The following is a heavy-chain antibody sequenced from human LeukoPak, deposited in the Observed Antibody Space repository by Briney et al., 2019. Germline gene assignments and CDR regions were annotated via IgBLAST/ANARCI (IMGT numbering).Heavy chain of an antibody. Sequence: GGSLRLSCAGSGFTFSDYYMNWVRQAPGKGLEWVSVIYSGAITYYADSVKGRFTISRDNSKDTLYLQMNSLRAEDTAVYYCARDPPSGSYSGYYGMDVWGLGTTVTVSS. V-gene: IGHV3-66*01. CDR1: GFTFSDYY. J-gene: IGHJ6*02. D-gene: IGHD1-26*01. CDR3: ARDPPSGSYSGYYGMDV. CDR2: IYSGAIT.